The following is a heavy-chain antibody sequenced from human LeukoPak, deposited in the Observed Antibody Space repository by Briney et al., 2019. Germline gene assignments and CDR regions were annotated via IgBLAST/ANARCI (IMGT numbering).Heavy chain of an antibody. V-gene: IGHV3-15*01. CDR1: GFTFSNAW. J-gene: IGHJ6*02. CDR3: TTGPAALTLDV. D-gene: IGHD2-2*01. Sequence: PGGSLRLSCAASGFTFSNAWMSWVRKAPGKGREWGGRIKSKTDGGTTDYAAPVKGRFTISRDDSRNTLYLQMNSLKTEDTAVYYCTTGPAALTLDVWGQGTTVTVSS. CDR2: IKSKTDGGTT.